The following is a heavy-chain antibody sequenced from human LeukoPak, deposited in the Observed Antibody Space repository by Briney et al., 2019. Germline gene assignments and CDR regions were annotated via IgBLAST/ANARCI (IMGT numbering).Heavy chain of an antibody. D-gene: IGHD2-15*01. CDR2: ITSSSTV. CDR1: GFTFSNYS. J-gene: IGHJ4*02. V-gene: IGHV3-48*04. CDR3: ARDYCSGPKCYFIDY. Sequence: GGSLRLSCAASGFTFSNYSMNWVRQAPGKGLEWVSYITSSSTVYYSGSVKGRFTISRDNAKNSLFLQMNSLRAEDTAVYYCARDYCSGPKCYFIDYWGQGALVTVSS.